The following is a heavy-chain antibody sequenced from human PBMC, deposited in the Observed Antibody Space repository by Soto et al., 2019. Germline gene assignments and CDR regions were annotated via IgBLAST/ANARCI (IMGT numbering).Heavy chain of an antibody. Sequence: QVQLQESGPGLVKPSETLSLTCTVSGDSIKHYYWNWIRQPPGKGLEWIGYIYYSGATNYNPSLKSRVTISKNQFSLKLTSVTAADTAVYYCVREETKAHFDSWGQGILVTVS. J-gene: IGHJ4*02. CDR1: GDSIKHYY. CDR3: VREETKAHFDS. V-gene: IGHV4-59*01. CDR2: IYYSGAT.